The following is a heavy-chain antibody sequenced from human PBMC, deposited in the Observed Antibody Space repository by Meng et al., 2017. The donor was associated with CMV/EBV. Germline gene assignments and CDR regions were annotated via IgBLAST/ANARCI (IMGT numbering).Heavy chain of an antibody. CDR3: ARGLYSSSWTWFDP. CDR2: IYYSGST. Sequence: GSLRLSCTVSGGSISSYYWSWIRQPPGKGLEWIGYIYYSGSTNYNPSPKSRVTISVDTSKNQFSLKLSSVTAADTAVYYCARGLYSSSWTWFDPWGQGTLVTVSS. J-gene: IGHJ5*02. V-gene: IGHV4-59*01. CDR1: GGSISSYY. D-gene: IGHD6-13*01.